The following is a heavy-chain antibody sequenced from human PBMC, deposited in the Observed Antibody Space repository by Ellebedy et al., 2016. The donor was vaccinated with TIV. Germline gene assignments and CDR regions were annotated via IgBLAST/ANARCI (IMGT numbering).Heavy chain of an antibody. CDR1: GGSFSGYY. Sequence: SETLSLTCAVYGGSFSGYYWSWIRQPPGKGLEWIGEINHSGSTNYNPSLKSRVTISVDTSKNQFSLKLSSVTATDTAVYYCARANGLEPTDAFDIWGQGTMVTVSS. CDR2: INHSGST. CDR3: ARANGLEPTDAFDI. D-gene: IGHD1-1*01. J-gene: IGHJ3*02. V-gene: IGHV4-34*01.